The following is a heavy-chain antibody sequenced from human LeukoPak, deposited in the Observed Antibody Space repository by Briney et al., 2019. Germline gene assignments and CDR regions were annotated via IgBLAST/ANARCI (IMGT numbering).Heavy chain of an antibody. Sequence: GGSLRLSCAASGFTFSSYWMSWVRQAPGKGLEWVANIKQDGSEKYYVDSVKGRFTISRDNAKNSLYLQMNSLRAEDTAVYYCARDRDDYYDSSGYYLYPDYWGQGTLVTVSS. V-gene: IGHV3-7*01. CDR3: ARDRDDYYDSSGYYLYPDY. D-gene: IGHD3-22*01. J-gene: IGHJ4*02. CDR2: IKQDGSEK. CDR1: GFTFSSYW.